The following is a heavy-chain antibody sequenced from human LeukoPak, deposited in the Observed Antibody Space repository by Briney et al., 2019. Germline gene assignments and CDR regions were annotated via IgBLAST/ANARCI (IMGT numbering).Heavy chain of an antibody. D-gene: IGHD3-9*01. CDR1: DYTFTPYG. CDR2: IRAYNGNT. Sequence: ASVKVSCTASDYTFTPYGISWVRQAPGQGLEWLGWIRAYNGNTNYAQKLQGRVTMTTDTSTSTAYMELRSLRSDDAAVYYCARKYYDILTGPGGYYYYGMDVWGQGTTVTVSS. J-gene: IGHJ6*02. V-gene: IGHV1-18*01. CDR3: ARKYYDILTGPGGYYYYGMDV.